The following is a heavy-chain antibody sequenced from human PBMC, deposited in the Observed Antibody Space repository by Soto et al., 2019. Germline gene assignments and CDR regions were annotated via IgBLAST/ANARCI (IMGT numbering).Heavy chain of an antibody. CDR3: AAFYGIFGVVIPPDYYYGMDV. J-gene: IGHJ6*02. V-gene: IGHV1-58*01. CDR1: GFSYTSSA. Sequence: TSVKVSCEASGFSYTSSAVQWVRQARGQRLEWIGWIVVGSGNTNYAQKFQERVTITRDMSTSTAYMELSSLRSEDTAVYYCAAFYGIFGVVIPPDYYYGMDVWGQGTTVTVSS. CDR2: IVVGSGNT. D-gene: IGHD3-3*01.